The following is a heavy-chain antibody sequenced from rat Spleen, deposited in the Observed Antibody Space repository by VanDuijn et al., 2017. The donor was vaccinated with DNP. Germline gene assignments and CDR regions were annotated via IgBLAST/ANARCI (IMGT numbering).Heavy chain of an antibody. Sequence: EVQLVESGGGPVQPGRSLKLSCLASGFIFSNHWMTWIRQAPGKGLEWVASIAKTGDNTYYPDSVKGRFTISRDNAKNTLYLQMNSLRSEDTATYYCTNDWELYYWGQGVMVTVSS. J-gene: IGHJ2*01. D-gene: IGHD5-1*01. CDR1: GFIFSNHW. CDR2: IAKTGDNT. V-gene: IGHV5-31*01. CDR3: TNDWELYY.